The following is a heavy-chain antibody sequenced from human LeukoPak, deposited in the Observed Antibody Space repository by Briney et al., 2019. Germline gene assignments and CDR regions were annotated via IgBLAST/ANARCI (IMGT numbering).Heavy chain of an antibody. CDR3: ARDQSVTNYYYGMDV. V-gene: IGHV3-23*01. CDR2: INGGGDST. J-gene: IGHJ6*02. CDR1: GFTASSNY. D-gene: IGHD4-17*01. Sequence: PGGSLRLSCAASGFTASSNYMSWVRQAPGKGLEWVSTINGGGDSTHHVDSVKGRFTISRDNSENTLYLQMNSLRAEDTAVYYCARDQSVTNYYYGMDVWGQGTTVTVSS.